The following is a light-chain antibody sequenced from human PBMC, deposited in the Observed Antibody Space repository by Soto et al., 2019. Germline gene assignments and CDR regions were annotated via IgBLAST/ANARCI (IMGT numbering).Light chain of an antibody. CDR1: QSVLYSSNNKNY. CDR2: WAS. Sequence: DIVMTQSPDPLAVSLGERATINCKSSQSVLYSSNNKNYLAWYQKKAGQPPKLLIYWASTRESGVPDRFSGSGSGTDFTLTISSLQAEDVAVYYCQQYYSTPPYTFGQGTKLEIK. CDR3: QQYYSTPPYT. J-gene: IGKJ2*01. V-gene: IGKV4-1*01.